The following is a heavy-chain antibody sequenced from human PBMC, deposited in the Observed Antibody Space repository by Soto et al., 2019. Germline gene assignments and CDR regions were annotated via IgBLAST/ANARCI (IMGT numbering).Heavy chain of an antibody. Sequence: SETLSLTCAVSSASIESGHWWNWVRQAPGKGLEWIGEIFHSGSTTYNPSLKSRVTMSIDRSKNQFSLNLNSVTAADTAFYYCARAHGAGPWYIDYWGQGTLVTVSS. CDR3: ARAHGAGPWYIDY. CDR1: SASIESGHW. V-gene: IGHV4-4*02. J-gene: IGHJ4*02. CDR2: IFHSGST. D-gene: IGHD6-19*01.